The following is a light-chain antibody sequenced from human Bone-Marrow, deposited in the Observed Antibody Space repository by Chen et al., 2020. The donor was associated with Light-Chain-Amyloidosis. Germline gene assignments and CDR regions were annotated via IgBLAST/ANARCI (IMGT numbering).Light chain of an antibody. J-gene: IGKJ4*01. CDR2: AAS. Sequence: VQMSQSQSSLSASVGERVTITCRASQSISGYLNWYKQKPGKAPKVLIYAASSLQSGVPSRFSGSGSGTDFTLTISSLQPEDFATDYCQQGYSTPLTFGGGTKVEIK. CDR1: QSISGY. V-gene: IGKV1-39*01. CDR3: QQGYSTPLT.